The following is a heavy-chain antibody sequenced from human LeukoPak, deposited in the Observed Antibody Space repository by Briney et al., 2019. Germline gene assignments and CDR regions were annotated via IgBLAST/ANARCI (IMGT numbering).Heavy chain of an antibody. CDR1: GFTFSDYY. CDR3: ARDGDYSKYYFDY. CDR2: ISSSGSTI. J-gene: IGHJ4*02. Sequence: KPGGSLRLSCAAPGFTFSDYYMSWIRQAPGKGLEWVSYISSSGSTIYYADSVKGRFTISRDNAKNSLYPQMNSLRAEDTAVYYCARDGDYSKYYFDYWGQGTLVTVSS. D-gene: IGHD4-17*01. V-gene: IGHV3-11*01.